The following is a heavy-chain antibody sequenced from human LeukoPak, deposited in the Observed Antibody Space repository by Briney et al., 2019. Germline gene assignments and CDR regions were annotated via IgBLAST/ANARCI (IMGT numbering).Heavy chain of an antibody. CDR3: AREAITIFGVVRTQTTYGPHRFDP. Sequence: GGSLRLSCAASGFTVSSNYMSWVRQAPGKGLEWVSLIYSGGSTSYADSVKGRFTISRDNSKNTLYLQMNSLRAEDTAVYYCAREAITIFGVVRTQTTYGPHRFDPWGQGTLVTVSS. J-gene: IGHJ5*02. CDR2: IYSGGST. D-gene: IGHD3-3*01. V-gene: IGHV3-53*01. CDR1: GFTVSSNY.